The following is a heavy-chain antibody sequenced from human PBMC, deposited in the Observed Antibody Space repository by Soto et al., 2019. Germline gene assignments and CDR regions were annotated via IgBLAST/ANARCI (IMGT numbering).Heavy chain of an antibody. CDR2: ISYDGSNK. CDR3: AKDPRILHAYGDPYFDY. Sequence: QVQLVESGGGVVQPGRSLRLSCAASGFTFSSYGMHWVRQAPGKGLEWVAVISYDGSNKYYADSVKGRFTISRDNSKNTLYLQMNSLRAEDTAVYYCAKDPRILHAYGDPYFDYWGQGTLVTVSS. CDR1: GFTFSSYG. D-gene: IGHD4-17*01. V-gene: IGHV3-30*18. J-gene: IGHJ4*02.